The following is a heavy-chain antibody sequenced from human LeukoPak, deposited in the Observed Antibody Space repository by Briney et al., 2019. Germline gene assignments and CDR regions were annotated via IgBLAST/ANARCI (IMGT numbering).Heavy chain of an antibody. Sequence: GGSLRLSCAASGFTVSSNYMSWVRQAPGKGLEWASVIYSGGSTYYADSVKGRFTISRDNSKNTLYLQMNSLRAEDTAVYYCARGSLWSGYTKFDYWGQGTLVTVSS. J-gene: IGHJ4*02. CDR1: GFTVSSNY. D-gene: IGHD3-3*01. V-gene: IGHV3-53*01. CDR2: IYSGGST. CDR3: ARGSLWSGYTKFDY.